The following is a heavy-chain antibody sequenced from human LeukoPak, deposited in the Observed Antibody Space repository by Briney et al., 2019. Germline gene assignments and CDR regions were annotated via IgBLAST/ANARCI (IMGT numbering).Heavy chain of an antibody. CDR1: GGSISSYS. CDR2: IYYSGST. Sequence: TSETLSLTCTVSGGSISSYSWSWIRQLPGKGLEWIGYIYYSGSTNYNPSLKSRLTISVDTSKNQFSLKLTSVTAADTAVYYCARGMTTGPDPWGQGILVTVSS. D-gene: IGHD4-17*01. CDR3: ARGMTTGPDP. J-gene: IGHJ5*02. V-gene: IGHV4-59*01.